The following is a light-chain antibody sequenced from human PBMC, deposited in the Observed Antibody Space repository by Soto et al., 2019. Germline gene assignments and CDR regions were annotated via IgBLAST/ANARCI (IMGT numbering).Light chain of an antibody. V-gene: IGKV3-20*01. CDR1: QSVSSTY. CDR2: GAS. Sequence: IVLTQSPGTLSLSPGERATLSCRASQSVSSTYIAWYQQNPGQAPSLLIYGASSRATGIPDRFSGSGSGTDFPLTISRLEPEDFAVYFCQQYGRSPPFTFGQGTKVEIK. J-gene: IGKJ2*01. CDR3: QQYGRSPPFT.